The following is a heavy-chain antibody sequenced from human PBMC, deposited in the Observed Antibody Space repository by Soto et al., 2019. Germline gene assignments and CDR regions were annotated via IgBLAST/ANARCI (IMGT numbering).Heavy chain of an antibody. CDR2: ISSSSSTI. CDR3: AREGRYSGSDYFDY. D-gene: IGHD5-12*01. J-gene: IGHJ4*02. CDR1: GFIFSSYS. Sequence: EVQLVESGGALVQPGGSLRLSCGASGFIFSSYSMNWVRQAPGKGLEWISYISSSSSTIFYADSVKGRFTISRDNDKNSLYLQMNNLRDEDTAVYFCAREGRYSGSDYFDYWGQGTLVTVSS. V-gene: IGHV3-48*02.